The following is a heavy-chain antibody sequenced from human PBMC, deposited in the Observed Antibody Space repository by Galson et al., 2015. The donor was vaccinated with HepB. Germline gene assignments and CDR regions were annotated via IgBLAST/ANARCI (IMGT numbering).Heavy chain of an antibody. Sequence: SVKVSCKASGYTFTGYYMHWVRQAPGQGLEWMGRINPNSGGTNYAQKFQGRVTMTRDTSISTVYMELSRLRSDDTAVYYCARGLFTPGYYNGVGRDWGQGTLVTVSS. CDR2: INPNSGGT. CDR1: GYTFTGYY. V-gene: IGHV1-2*06. CDR3: ARGLFTPGYYNGVGRD. D-gene: IGHD3-9*01. J-gene: IGHJ4*02.